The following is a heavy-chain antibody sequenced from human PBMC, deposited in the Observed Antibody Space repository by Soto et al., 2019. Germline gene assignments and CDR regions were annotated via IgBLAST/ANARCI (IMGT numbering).Heavy chain of an antibody. J-gene: IGHJ6*02. Sequence: GSLRLSCAASGFTFSNYGMHWVRQAPGKGLEWVAVIWYDGSNEYYADSVKGRFTISRDNSKNTLYLQMNSLRAEDTAIYYCARDSGLSPMAVWGQGATVTVSS. V-gene: IGHV3-33*01. CDR2: IWYDGSNE. CDR1: GFTFSNYG. CDR3: ARDSGLSPMAV. D-gene: IGHD2-8*02.